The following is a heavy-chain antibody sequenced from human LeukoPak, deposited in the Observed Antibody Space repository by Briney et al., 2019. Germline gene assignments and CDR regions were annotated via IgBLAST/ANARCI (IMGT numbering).Heavy chain of an antibody. J-gene: IGHJ4*02. CDR1: GYTFTSYA. V-gene: IGHV1-18*01. Sequence: ASVKVSCKAPGYTFTSYAMNWVRQAPGQGLEWMGWISAYNGNTNYAQKLQGRVTMTTDTSTSTAYMELRSLRSDDTAVYYCAGGYCSGGSCYSSDYWGQGTLVTVSS. D-gene: IGHD2-15*01. CDR2: ISAYNGNT. CDR3: AGGYCSGGSCYSSDY.